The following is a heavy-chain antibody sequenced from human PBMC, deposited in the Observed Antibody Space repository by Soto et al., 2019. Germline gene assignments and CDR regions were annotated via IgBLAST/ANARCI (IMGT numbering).Heavy chain of an antibody. J-gene: IGHJ4*02. CDR3: ARGRYGDY. D-gene: IGHD1-1*01. V-gene: IGHV1-18*01. CDR2: ISANNGNT. Sequence: QVHLVQSGAEVKKPGASVKVSCKGSGYTLTSNGITWLRQAPGQGLEWRGWISANNGNTNYAQKLQGRVTVTRDTSTSTAYMELRSLRSDDTAVYYCARGRYGDYWGQGALVTVSS. CDR1: GYTLTSNG.